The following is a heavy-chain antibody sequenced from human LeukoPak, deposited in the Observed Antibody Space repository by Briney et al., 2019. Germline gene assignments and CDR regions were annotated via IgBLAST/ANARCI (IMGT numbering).Heavy chain of an antibody. CDR3: ARGGTVALDY. V-gene: IGHV1-69*06. CDR2: NIPIFGTA. CDR1: GGTFSIYA. D-gene: IGHD6-19*01. Sequence: ALVKVSCKASGGTFSIYAISWVRQAPGQGLEWMGGNIPIFGTANYAQKFQGRVTITADKSTSTADMELSSLRSEDTAVYYCARGGTVALDYWGQGTLVTVSS. J-gene: IGHJ4*02.